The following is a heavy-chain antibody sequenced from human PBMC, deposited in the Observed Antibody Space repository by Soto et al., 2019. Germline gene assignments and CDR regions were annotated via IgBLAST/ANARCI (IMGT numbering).Heavy chain of an antibody. CDR2: ISGSGGST. CDR1: GFTFSSYA. Sequence: EVQLLESGGGLVQPGGSLRLSCAASGFTFSSYAMSWVRQAPGKGLEWVSTISGSGGSTYYADSLKGRFTISRDNSNNTMYLQMNSLRAEDTAVYYCAKATTIFGVVTMTDAFDIWGQETMVTVSS. V-gene: IGHV3-23*01. CDR3: AKATTIFGVVTMTDAFDI. J-gene: IGHJ3*02. D-gene: IGHD3-3*01.